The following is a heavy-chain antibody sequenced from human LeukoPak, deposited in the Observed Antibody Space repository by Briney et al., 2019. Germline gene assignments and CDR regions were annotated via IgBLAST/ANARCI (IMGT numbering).Heavy chain of an antibody. CDR3: ARDRGYSGYDLVEWDY. V-gene: IGHV4-30-2*01. J-gene: IGHJ4*02. D-gene: IGHD5-12*01. CDR1: GGSISSGGYY. CDR2: VYHSGST. Sequence: PSQTLSLTSTVSGGSISSGGYYWSWIRQPPGKGLEWIGYVYHSGSTYYNPSLKSRVTISVDRSKNQFSLKLSSVTAADTAVYYCARDRGYSGYDLVEWDYWGQGTLVTVTA.